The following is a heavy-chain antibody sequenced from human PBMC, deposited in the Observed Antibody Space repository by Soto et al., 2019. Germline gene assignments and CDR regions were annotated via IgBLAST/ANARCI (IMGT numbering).Heavy chain of an antibody. CDR3: AREDDGGDRDYYGLDV. J-gene: IGHJ6*02. D-gene: IGHD2-21*02. CDR1: GGSISSSSYY. Sequence: PSETLSLTCTVSGGSISSSSYYWSWIRQPPGKGLEWIGYIHYSGSIIYNPSFKSRVTISVDTSKNQFSLQLSSVTAADTAVYFCAREDDGGDRDYYGLDVWGQGTTVTVSS. CDR2: IHYSGSI. V-gene: IGHV4-30-4*01.